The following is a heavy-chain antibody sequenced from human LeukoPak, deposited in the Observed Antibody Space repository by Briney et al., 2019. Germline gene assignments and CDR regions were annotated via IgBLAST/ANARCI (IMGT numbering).Heavy chain of an antibody. D-gene: IGHD6-19*01. CDR2: ISAYNGNT. V-gene: IGHV1-18*04. CDR3: ARMYSSGWPLEAVDI. CDR1: GYTFTNYA. Sequence: RASVKVSCKASGYTFTNYAVSWVRQAPGQGLEWLGWISAYNGNTNYGRKFQGRVTMTTDTFTSTVYLELRSLTSDDTAVYYCARMYSSGWPLEAVDIWGQGTTVTVSS. J-gene: IGHJ3*02.